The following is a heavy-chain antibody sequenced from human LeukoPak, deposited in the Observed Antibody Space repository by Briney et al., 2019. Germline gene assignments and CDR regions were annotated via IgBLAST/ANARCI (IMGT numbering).Heavy chain of an antibody. Sequence: GESLKTPCKGSGYSFSTYWIAWVGQMPGKGLEWMGIIYPGDSDTRYSPSFQGQFTISADKSISTAYLQWSSLKASDSAIYYCPGAAAGTAIDSWGQGSVVSVSS. J-gene: IGHJ4*02. CDR3: PGAAAGTAIDS. CDR2: IYPGDSDT. V-gene: IGHV5-51*01. D-gene: IGHD6-13*01. CDR1: GYSFSTYW.